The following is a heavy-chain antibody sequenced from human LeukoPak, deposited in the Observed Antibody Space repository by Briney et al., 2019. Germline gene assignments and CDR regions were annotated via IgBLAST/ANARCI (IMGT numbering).Heavy chain of an antibody. J-gene: IGHJ5*02. V-gene: IGHV5-51*01. CDR2: MYPGHSET. Sequence: GESLKISWKGSGYSFINYWIGWVRQMPGKGLEWMGMMYPGHSETRYSPSFQGQVTISADKSISTAHLQWSSLRASDTAMYYCARLRDGSNSFDPWGQGTLVTVSS. CDR1: GYSFINYW. CDR3: ARLRDGSNSFDP. D-gene: IGHD5-24*01.